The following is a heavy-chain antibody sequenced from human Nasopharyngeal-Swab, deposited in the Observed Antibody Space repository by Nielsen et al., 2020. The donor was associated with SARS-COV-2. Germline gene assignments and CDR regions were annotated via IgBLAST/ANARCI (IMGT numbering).Heavy chain of an antibody. CDR3: AKTDYGDLPYYFDY. CDR1: GFTFSSYW. J-gene: IGHJ4*02. D-gene: IGHD4-17*01. CDR2: INGDGSST. Sequence: GESLKISCAASGFTFSSYWMHWVRQAPGEGLVWVSRINGDGSSTSYADSLKGRFTISRDNAKNTLYLQMNSLRVEDTAVYYCAKTDYGDLPYYFDYWGQGTLVTVSS. V-gene: IGHV3-74*01.